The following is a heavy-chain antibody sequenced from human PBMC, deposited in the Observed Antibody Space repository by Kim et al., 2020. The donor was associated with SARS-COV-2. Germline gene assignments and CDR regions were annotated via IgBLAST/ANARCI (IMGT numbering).Heavy chain of an antibody. CDR2: ISYDGSNK. J-gene: IGHJ5*02. V-gene: IGHV3-30*04. D-gene: IGHD5-18*01. CDR1: GFTFSSYA. CDR3: ARDPRNTAMARGWFDP. Sequence: GGSLRLSCAASGFTFSSYAMHWVRQAPGKGLEWVAVISYDGSNKYYADSVKGRFTISRDNSKNTLYLQMNSLRAEDTAVYYCARDPRNTAMARGWFDPWGQGTLVTVSS.